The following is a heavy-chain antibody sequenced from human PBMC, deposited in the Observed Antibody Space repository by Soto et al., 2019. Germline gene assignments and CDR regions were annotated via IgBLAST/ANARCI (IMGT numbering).Heavy chain of an antibody. CDR1: GFTFSNYG. CDR2: IWYDGSGK. D-gene: IGHD6-6*01. J-gene: IGHJ2*01. V-gene: IGHV3-33*01. Sequence: QEQLVESGGGVVQPGRSLRLSCAASGFTFSNYGMHWVRQAPGKGLEWVAVIWYDGSGKYYTDSVKGRFTISRDNSKNRQYLQMKSMRAEDTAIYYCARLIFIEVRHTISAHGNVDLWGCGTRVDVSS. CDR3: ARLIFIEVRHTISAHGNVDL.